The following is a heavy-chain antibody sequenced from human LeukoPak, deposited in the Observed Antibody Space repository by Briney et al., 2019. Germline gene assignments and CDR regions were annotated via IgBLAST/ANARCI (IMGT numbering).Heavy chain of an antibody. CDR3: ARGTERASWFDP. CDR2: IYHSGST. J-gene: IGHJ5*02. V-gene: IGHV4-30-2*01. Sequence: SETLSLTCAVPGGSISSGGYSWSWIRQPPGKGLEWIGYIYHSGSTYYSPSLKSRVTISVDRSKNQFSLKLSSVTAADTAVYYCARGTERASWFDPWGQGTLVTVSS. CDR1: GGSISSGGYS. D-gene: IGHD1-1*01.